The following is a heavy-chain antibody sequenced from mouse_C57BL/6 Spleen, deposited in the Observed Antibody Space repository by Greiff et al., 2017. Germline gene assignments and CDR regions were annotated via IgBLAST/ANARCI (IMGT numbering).Heavy chain of an antibody. Sequence: VKLMESGPGLVQPSQSLSITCTVSGFSLTSYGVHWVRQSPGKGLEWLGVIWSGGSTDYNAAFISRLSISKDNSKSQVFFKMNSLQADDTAIYYCARNKILDGYYVEYFDYWGQGTTLTVSS. D-gene: IGHD2-3*01. CDR3: ARNKILDGYYVEYFDY. V-gene: IGHV2-2*01. CDR1: GFSLTSYG. CDR2: IWSGGST. J-gene: IGHJ2*01.